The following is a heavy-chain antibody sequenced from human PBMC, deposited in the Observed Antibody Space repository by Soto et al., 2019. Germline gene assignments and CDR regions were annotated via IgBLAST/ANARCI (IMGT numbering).Heavy chain of an antibody. CDR2: IIPILGIA. CDR3: ARDRRYSSSWYYYYYGMDV. J-gene: IGHJ6*02. CDR1: GGTFSSYT. V-gene: IGHV1-69*04. Sequence: SVKVSCKASGGTFSSYTISWVRQAPGQGLEWMGRIIPILGIANYAQKFQGRVTITADKSTSTAYMALSSLRSDDTAVYYCARDRRYSSSWYYYYYGMDVWGQGTTVTVSS. D-gene: IGHD6-13*01.